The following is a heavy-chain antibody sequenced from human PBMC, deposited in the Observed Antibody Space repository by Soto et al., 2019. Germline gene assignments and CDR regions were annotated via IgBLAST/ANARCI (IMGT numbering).Heavy chain of an antibody. CDR2: IKPDGGKK. Sequence: GGSLRLSCAASGFTFNSYWMNWVRQAPGKGLEWVADIKPDGGKKTYVESVRGRFTISRDNAKNSLYLQMNSLRAEDTAVYYCAREGLLAGAXDIWGQGTMVTVSS. CDR1: GFTFNSYW. V-gene: IGHV3-7*01. J-gene: IGHJ3*02. CDR3: AREGLLAGAXDI.